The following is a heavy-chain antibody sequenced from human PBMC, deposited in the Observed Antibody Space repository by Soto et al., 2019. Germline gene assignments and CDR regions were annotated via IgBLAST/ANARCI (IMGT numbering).Heavy chain of an antibody. CDR2: INHSGST. CDR3: ASRAVAGLYYFDY. CDR1: GGSFSGYY. Sequence: PSETLSLTCAVYGGSFSGYYWSWIRQPPGKGLEWIGEINHSGSTNYNPSLKSRVTISVDTSKNQFSLKLSSVTAADTAVYYCASRAVAGLYYFDYWGQGTLVTVSS. V-gene: IGHV4-34*01. J-gene: IGHJ4*02. D-gene: IGHD6-19*01.